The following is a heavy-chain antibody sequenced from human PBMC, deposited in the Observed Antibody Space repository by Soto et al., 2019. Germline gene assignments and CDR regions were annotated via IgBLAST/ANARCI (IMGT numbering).Heavy chain of an antibody. CDR2: IYIDDT. J-gene: IGHJ4*02. CDR1: GYTFSSFG. D-gene: IGHD1-1*01. CDR3: ARDRDWNLDY. V-gene: IGHV1-18*01. Sequence: ASVEVCCTASGYTFSSFGFSWMRQDPGQRLEWMGWIYIDDTKYAQNFQGRVTMTTDTSTSTVYMELRSLRSGDTAVYYCARDRDWNLDYWGQGTPVTVSS.